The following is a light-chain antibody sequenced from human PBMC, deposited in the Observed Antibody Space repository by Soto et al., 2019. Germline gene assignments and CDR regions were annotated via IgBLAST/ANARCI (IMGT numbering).Light chain of an antibody. CDR2: GAS. CDR1: QSVGSN. J-gene: IGKJ2*01. CDR3: QQYNDWPPYT. Sequence: EMVMTQSPGTLSVSPGERAALSCRASQSVGSNLAWYQQKPGQAPRLLIYGASTRATGIPARFSGSGSGTEFTLTISSLQSEDFAVYYCQQYNDWPPYTFGQGTKLEIK. V-gene: IGKV3-15*01.